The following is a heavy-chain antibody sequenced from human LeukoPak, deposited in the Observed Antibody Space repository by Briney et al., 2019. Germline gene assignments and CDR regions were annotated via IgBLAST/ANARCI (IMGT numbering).Heavy chain of an antibody. V-gene: IGHV1-3*03. CDR1: GYTFTSYA. CDR2: INAGNGNT. Sequence: APVKVSCKASGYTFTSYAMHWVRQAPGQRLEWMGWINAGNGNTKYSQEFQGRVTITRDTSASTAYMELSSLRSEDMAVHYCARVERRGTAMAPFDYWGQGTLVTVSS. J-gene: IGHJ4*02. D-gene: IGHD5-18*01. CDR3: ARVERRGTAMAPFDY.